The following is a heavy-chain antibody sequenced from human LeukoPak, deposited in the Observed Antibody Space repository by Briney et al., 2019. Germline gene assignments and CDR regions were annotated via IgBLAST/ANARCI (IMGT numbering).Heavy chain of an antibody. CDR1: GGSISSGSYY. V-gene: IGHV4-61*02. CDR3: ARATGNSGSPYYYYYMDV. CDR2: IYTSGST. Sequence: PSETLSLTCTVSGGSISSGSYYWSWIRQPAGKGLEWIGRIYTSGSTNYNPSLKSRVTISVDTSKNQFSLKPSSVTAADTAVYYCARATGNSGSPYYYYYMDVWGKGTTVTVSS. D-gene: IGHD1-26*01. J-gene: IGHJ6*03.